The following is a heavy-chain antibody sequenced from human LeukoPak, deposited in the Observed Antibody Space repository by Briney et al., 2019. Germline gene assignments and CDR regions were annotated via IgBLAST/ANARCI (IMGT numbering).Heavy chain of an antibody. J-gene: IGHJ4*02. CDR1: GYTFTSYY. D-gene: IGHD2/OR15-2a*01. CDR2: INPSGGST. V-gene: IGHV1-46*01. Sequence: ESGGSLRLSCAASGYTFTSYYMHWVRQAPGQGLEWMGIINPSGGSTSYTQKFQGRVTMTRDTSTTTVYMELSSLRSQDTAVYYCARHKEVGDYYYFDYWGQGTLVTVSS. CDR3: ARHKEVGDYYYFDY.